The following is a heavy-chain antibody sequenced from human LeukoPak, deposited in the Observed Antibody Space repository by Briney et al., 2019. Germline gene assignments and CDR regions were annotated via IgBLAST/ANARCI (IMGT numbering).Heavy chain of an antibody. V-gene: IGHV1-69*05. J-gene: IGHJ4*02. CDR1: GGTFSSYA. Sequence: SVKVSCKASGGTFSSYAISWVRQAPGQGLEWMGGIIPIFGTANYAQKFQGRVTMTRDTSTSTVYMELSSLRSEDTAVYYCARAGIAVAGTTGDFDYWGQGTLVTVSS. D-gene: IGHD6-19*01. CDR3: ARAGIAVAGTTGDFDY. CDR2: IIPIFGTA.